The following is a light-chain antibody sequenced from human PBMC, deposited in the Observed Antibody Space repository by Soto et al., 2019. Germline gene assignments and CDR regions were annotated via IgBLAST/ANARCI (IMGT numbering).Light chain of an antibody. V-gene: IGKV1-5*01. CDR2: DAS. Sequence: GDRVTITCRASQSISSSLAWYHQKPGTAPKLLIYDASALPRGVPSRFSGSGSGTEFTLTINNLQPDDFATYYCQQYDGYSRTFGQGTKVDIK. CDR3: QQYDGYSRT. J-gene: IGKJ1*01. CDR1: QSISSS.